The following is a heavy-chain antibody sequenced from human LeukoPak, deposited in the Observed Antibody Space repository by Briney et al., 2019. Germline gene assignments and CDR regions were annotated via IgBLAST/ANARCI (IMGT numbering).Heavy chain of an antibody. CDR1: GFSFSSYW. J-gene: IGHJ4*02. Sequence: GGSLRLSCAASGFSFSSYWMTWVRQAPGKGLEWVANIKQDGSEEYYVDSVKGRFTISRDNAKNSLFLQMNSLRAEDTAVYYCARHLSGITGYTYGRGIDYWGQGTPVTVSS. CDR3: ARHLSGITGYTYGRGIDY. CDR2: IKQDGSEE. V-gene: IGHV3-7*01. D-gene: IGHD5-18*01.